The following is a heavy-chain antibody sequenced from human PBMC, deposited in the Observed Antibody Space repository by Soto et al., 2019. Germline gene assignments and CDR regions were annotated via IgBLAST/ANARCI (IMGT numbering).Heavy chain of an antibody. V-gene: IGHV3-43D*04. D-gene: IGHD6-13*01. CDR3: AKDKGGMDGYSSLQLADGMDV. Sequence: LRLSCAASGFTLDDYAMHWVRQAPGKGLEWVSLISWDGGSTYYADSVKGRFTISRDNSKNSLYLQMNSLRAEDTALYYCAKDKGGMDGYSSLQLADGMDVWGQGTTVTVSS. CDR2: ISWDGGST. CDR1: GFTLDDYA. J-gene: IGHJ6*02.